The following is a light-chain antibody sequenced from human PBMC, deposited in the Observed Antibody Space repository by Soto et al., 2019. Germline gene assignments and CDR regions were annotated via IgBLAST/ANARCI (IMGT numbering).Light chain of an antibody. CDR2: AAS. V-gene: IGKV1-39*01. J-gene: IGKJ1*01. CDR3: QQSYSTRWT. Sequence: DIQMTQSPSSLSASVGDRVTITCRASQTIISYLNWYQQKPGKVPELLIYAASSLQSGVPSRFSGSGSGTDFTLTISSLQPEDFATYYCQQSYSTRWTFGQGTKVEIK. CDR1: QTIISY.